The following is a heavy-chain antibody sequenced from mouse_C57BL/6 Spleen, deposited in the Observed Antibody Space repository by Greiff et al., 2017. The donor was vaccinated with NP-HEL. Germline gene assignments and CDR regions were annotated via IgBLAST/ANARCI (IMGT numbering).Heavy chain of an antibody. CDR1: GYAFSSSW. CDR2: IYPGDGDT. CDR3: ASPSYDYGSSPWYFDV. J-gene: IGHJ1*03. V-gene: IGHV1-82*01. D-gene: IGHD1-1*01. Sequence: VQLVESGPELVKPGASVKISCKASGYAFSSSWMNWVKQRPGKGLEWIGRIYPGDGDTNYNGKFKGKATLTADKSSSTAYMQLSSLTSEDAAVYFCASPSYDYGSSPWYFDVWGTGTTVTVSS.